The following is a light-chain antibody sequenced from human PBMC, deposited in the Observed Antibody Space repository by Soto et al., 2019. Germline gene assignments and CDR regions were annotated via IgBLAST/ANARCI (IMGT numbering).Light chain of an antibody. CDR1: SSDVGGYNY. Sequence: SVLTQPASVSGSPGQSITISCTGTSSDVGGYNYVSWYQQHTGKAPKLMIYEISNRPSGVSNLFSGSKSGNTASLTISGLQAEDEADYYCSSYTSSSTLIFGTGTKVTVL. CDR3: SSYTSSSTLI. J-gene: IGLJ1*01. V-gene: IGLV2-14*01. CDR2: EIS.